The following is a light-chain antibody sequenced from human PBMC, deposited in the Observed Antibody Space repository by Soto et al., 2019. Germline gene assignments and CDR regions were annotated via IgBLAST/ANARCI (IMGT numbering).Light chain of an antibody. CDR3: SSYTSSSTLA. CDR2: DVS. J-gene: IGLJ1*01. CDR1: SSDVGGYNY. V-gene: IGLV2-14*01. Sequence: QSALNQPASVSGSPGQSITISCTGTSSDVGGYNYVSWYQQHPGKAPKLIIYDVSNRPSGVSNRFSGSKSGNTASLTISGLQAEDEADYYCSSYTSSSTLAFGTGTKVTVL.